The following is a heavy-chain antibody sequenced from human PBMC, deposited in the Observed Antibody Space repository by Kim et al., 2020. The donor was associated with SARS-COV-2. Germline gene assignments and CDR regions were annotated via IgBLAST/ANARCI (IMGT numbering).Heavy chain of an antibody. D-gene: IGHD2-8*01. Sequence: SQTLSLTCGISGDSVSSNRAAWNWIRESPSRGLEWLGRTYYRSKWFNDYAVSVKSRITINPDTSKNQFSLLLNSVTPEDTAVYYCARGTYCDFWGQGTLVTVSS. J-gene: IGHJ4*02. CDR1: GDSVSSNRAA. V-gene: IGHV6-1*01. CDR2: TYYRSKWFN. CDR3: ARGTYCDF.